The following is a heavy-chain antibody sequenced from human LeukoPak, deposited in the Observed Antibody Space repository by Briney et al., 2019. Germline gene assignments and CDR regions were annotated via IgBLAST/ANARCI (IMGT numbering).Heavy chain of an antibody. CDR3: AREGRSSSPMDY. Sequence: GESLKISCKGSGYSFNTYWIGWVRQMPGKGLEWMGIIYPGDSDTRYSPSFQGQVTISADKSLSIAYLQWGSLKASDTAMYYCAREGRSSSPMDYWGQGTLVTVSS. J-gene: IGHJ4*02. CDR1: GYSFNTYW. V-gene: IGHV5-51*01. CDR2: IYPGDSDT. D-gene: IGHD6-6*01.